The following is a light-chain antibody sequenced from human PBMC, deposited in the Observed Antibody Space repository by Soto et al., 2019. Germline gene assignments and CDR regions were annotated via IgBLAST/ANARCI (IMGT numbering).Light chain of an antibody. V-gene: IGKV1-39*01. CDR1: QNINIF. CDR3: QESYSTPLA. Sequence: DIQVTQSPSSLSASVRDRVTITCRTSQNINIFLNWYQQKPGRAPMVVISAASNLESGVPSRFSGRGSGTEFTLTISNLQPGDSALYFCQESYSTPLAFGGGTKVAIK. CDR2: AAS. J-gene: IGKJ4*01.